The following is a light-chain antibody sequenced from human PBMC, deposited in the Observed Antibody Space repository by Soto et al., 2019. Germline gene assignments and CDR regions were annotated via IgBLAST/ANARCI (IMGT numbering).Light chain of an antibody. CDR2: GAS. CDR1: QTVSSN. J-gene: IGKJ1*01. V-gene: IGKV3-15*01. CDR3: QQYNSWPTT. Sequence: EIVITQSPAPLSVSPAESVILSCRASQTVSSNLAWYQQKPGKAPRLLIYGASTWATGIPARFSGSGSGAEFTLTISSLQSEDFAVYYCQQYNSWPTTFGQGTKVDIK.